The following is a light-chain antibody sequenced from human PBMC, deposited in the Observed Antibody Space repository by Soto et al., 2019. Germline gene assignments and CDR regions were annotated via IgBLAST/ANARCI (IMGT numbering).Light chain of an antibody. CDR3: SSHTSSNTRI. CDR1: SSDIGAYDY. V-gene: IGLV2-14*03. J-gene: IGLJ1*01. Sequence: QSVLTQPASVSGSPGQSIAISCTGTSSDIGAYDYVSWYQQHPDKAPKLMIYEVSNRPSGVSNRFSGSKSVNTATLTISGLQAEDEADYHCSSHTSSNTRIFGTGTKSPS. CDR2: EVS.